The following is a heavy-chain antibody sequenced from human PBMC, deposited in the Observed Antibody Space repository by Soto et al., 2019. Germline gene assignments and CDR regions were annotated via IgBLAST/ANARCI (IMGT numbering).Heavy chain of an antibody. CDR2: ISYDGSNK. CDR1: GFTFSSYA. V-gene: IGHV3-30-3*01. CDR3: ARATSLACYYYYGMDV. J-gene: IGHJ6*02. Sequence: PGGSLRLSCAASGFTFSSYAMHWVRQAPGKGLEWVAVISYDGSNKYYADSVKGRFTISRDNSKNTLYLQMNSLRAEDTAVYYCARATSLACYYYYGMDVWGQGTTVTVSS.